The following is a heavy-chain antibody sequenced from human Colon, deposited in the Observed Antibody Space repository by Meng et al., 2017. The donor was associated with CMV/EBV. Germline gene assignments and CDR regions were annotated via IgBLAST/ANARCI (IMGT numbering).Heavy chain of an antibody. CDR1: GFTFSDYY. CDR3: ARDNARVQGNIPILVVPQGFDY. V-gene: IGHV3-69-1*02. D-gene: IGHD3-22*01. Sequence: GGSLRLSCAASGFTFSDYYMNWVRQAPGKGLEWVSSISSSSTIYYADSVKGRFTISRDNAKNSLYLQMNSLRAEDTAVYYCARDNARVQGNIPILVVPQGFDYWGQGTVVTVSS. J-gene: IGHJ4*02. CDR2: ISSSSTI.